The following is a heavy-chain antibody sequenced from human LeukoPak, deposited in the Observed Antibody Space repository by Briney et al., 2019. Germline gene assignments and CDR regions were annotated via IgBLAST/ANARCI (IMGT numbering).Heavy chain of an antibody. J-gene: IGHJ4*02. D-gene: IGHD3-16*01. CDR3: AKDRVSDYAYEAYLEY. Sequence: GRSLRLSCAASGFTFSSYAMHWLRQAPGKGLEGVAVISYDGSHQCYADSVKGRFTISRDNSKNTLYLQMSSLKTEDTAMYYCAKDRVSDYAYEAYLEYWGQGSLVTVSS. CDR1: GFTFSSYA. V-gene: IGHV3-30*18. CDR2: ISYDGSHQ.